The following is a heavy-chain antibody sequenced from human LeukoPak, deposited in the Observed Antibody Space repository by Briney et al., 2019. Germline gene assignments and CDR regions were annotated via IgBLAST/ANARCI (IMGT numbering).Heavy chain of an antibody. CDR2: TYYSGST. Sequence: PSETLSLTCTVPGGSISSYYWSWIRQPPGKGLEWIGYTYYSGSTNYNPSLKSRVTISVDTSKNQFSLKLSSVTAADTAVYYCARGGRYYGSGSYYNFDYWGQGTLVTVSS. J-gene: IGHJ4*02. CDR3: ARGGRYYGSGSYYNFDY. CDR1: GGSISSYY. V-gene: IGHV4-59*01. D-gene: IGHD3-10*01.